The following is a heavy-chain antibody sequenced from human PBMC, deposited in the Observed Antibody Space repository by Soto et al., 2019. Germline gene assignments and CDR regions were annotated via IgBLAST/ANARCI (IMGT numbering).Heavy chain of an antibody. J-gene: IGHJ5*02. CDR3: ARKQGSGINGENWFDP. D-gene: IGHD3-10*01. Sequence: LETLSLTCTVSGGSISIYYWSWIRQPPGKGLEWIGYIYYSGSTNYNPSLKSRVTISVDTSKNQFSLKLSSVTAADTAVYYCARKQGSGINGENWFDPWGQGTLVTV. CDR2: IYYSGST. CDR1: GGSISIYY. V-gene: IGHV4-59*01.